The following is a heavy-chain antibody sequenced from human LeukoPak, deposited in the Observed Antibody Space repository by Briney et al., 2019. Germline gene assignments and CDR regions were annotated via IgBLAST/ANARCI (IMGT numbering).Heavy chain of an antibody. V-gene: IGHV1-2*02. D-gene: IGHD2-2*02. CDR3: ARDASVTAAIMDWTNNYYYYYMDV. CDR2: INPNSGGT. J-gene: IGHJ6*03. CDR1: GYTFTGYY. Sequence: ASVNVSCKSSGYTFTGYYMHWVRQAPGQGLEWMGWINPNSGGTNYAQKFQGRVTMTRDTSISTAYMELSRLRSDDTAVYYCARDASVTAAIMDWTNNYYYYYMDVWGKGTTVTVSS.